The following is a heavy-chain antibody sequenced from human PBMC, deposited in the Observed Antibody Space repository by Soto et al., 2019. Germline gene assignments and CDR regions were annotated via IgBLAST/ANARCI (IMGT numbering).Heavy chain of an antibody. J-gene: IGHJ5*02. CDR3: ARVVGALGPWFDP. D-gene: IGHD1-26*01. Sequence: QVQLVQSGAEVKKPGASVKVSCKASGYNFNSYTISWVRQAPGQGLEWMGRISAYNGNTNDAQKLQGRVTMTTDTSTSTAYMELRSLRSDDTAVYHCARVVGALGPWFDPWGQGTLVTVSS. CDR2: ISAYNGNT. CDR1: GYNFNSYT. V-gene: IGHV1-18*01.